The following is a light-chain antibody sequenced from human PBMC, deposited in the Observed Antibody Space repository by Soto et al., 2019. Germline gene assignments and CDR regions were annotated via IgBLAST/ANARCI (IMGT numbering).Light chain of an antibody. Sequence: QSELTQPPSASGTPGQRVTISCSGSSSNIGSNTVNWYQQLPGTAPKLLSYSNNQRPSGVPDRFSGSKSGTSASLAISGLQSEDEADYYCAAWDDSLNGFYVFGTGTKLTVL. J-gene: IGLJ1*01. CDR1: SSNIGSNT. V-gene: IGLV1-44*01. CDR2: SNN. CDR3: AAWDDSLNGFYV.